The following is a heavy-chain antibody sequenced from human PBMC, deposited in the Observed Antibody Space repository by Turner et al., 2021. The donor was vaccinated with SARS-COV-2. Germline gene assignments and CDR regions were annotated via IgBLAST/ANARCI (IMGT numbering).Heavy chain of an antibody. CDR1: GGSISSYY. CDR2: IYYIEGT. Sequence: QVELQESGPGRVKPSETLSLTCTVSGGSISSYYWSWIRQPPGKGLEWIWYIYYIEGTNYNYSLKILVTISVDTSKNQFSLKLSSVTAADTAVYYCAIRTGEWLVPWWFDPWGQGTLVTVSS. V-gene: IGHV4-59*01. CDR3: AIRTGEWLVPWWFDP. D-gene: IGHD6-19*01. J-gene: IGHJ5*02.